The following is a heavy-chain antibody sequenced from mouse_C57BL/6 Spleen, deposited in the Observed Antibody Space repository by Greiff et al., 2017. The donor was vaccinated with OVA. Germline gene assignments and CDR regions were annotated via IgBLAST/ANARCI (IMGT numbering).Heavy chain of an antibody. V-gene: IGHV1-47*01. CDR3: AMRDYDRGDFDY. D-gene: IGHD2-4*01. CDR2: FHPYNDDT. CDR1: GYTFTTYP. J-gene: IGHJ2*01. Sequence: QVQLKESGAELVKPGASVKLSCKASGYTFTTYPIEWMKQNHGKSLEWIGNFHPYNDDTNYNEKFKGKATLTVEKSSSTVYLELSRLTSDDSAVYYCAMRDYDRGDFDYWGQGTTLTVSS.